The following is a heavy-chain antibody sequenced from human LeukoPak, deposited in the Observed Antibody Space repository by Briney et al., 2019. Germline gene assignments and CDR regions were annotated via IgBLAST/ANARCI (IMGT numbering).Heavy chain of an antibody. J-gene: IGHJ4*02. V-gene: IGHV3-48*03. CDR1: GFTFSSYE. CDR2: ISSSGSTI. CDR3: ARGSGFGELLLGY. Sequence: PGGSLRLSCAASGFTFSSYEMNWVRQAPGKGLEWVSYISSSGSTIYYADSVKGRFTISRDNAENSLYLQMNSLRAEDTAVYYCARGSGFGELLLGYWGQGTLVTVSS. D-gene: IGHD3-10*01.